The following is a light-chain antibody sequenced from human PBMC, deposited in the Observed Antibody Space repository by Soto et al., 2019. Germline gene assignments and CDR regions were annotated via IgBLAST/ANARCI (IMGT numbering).Light chain of an antibody. CDR3: HHRGNGIT. J-gene: IGKJ5*01. V-gene: IGKV3-11*01. CDR1: QSFSSS. Sequence: VVLTQSPATLSLSPGDTATLSCGASQSFSSSLAWYPQKPGQAPRLLIYDASSRATGVPARFSGSGSGTDFALTISSLEPEDFAVYYCHHRGNGITFGQGTRLEIK. CDR2: DAS.